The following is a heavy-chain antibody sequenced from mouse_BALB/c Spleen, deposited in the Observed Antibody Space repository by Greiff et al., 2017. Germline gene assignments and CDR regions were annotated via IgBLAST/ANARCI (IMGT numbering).Heavy chain of an antibody. V-gene: IGHV14-3*02. CDR2: IDPANGNT. D-gene: IGHD1-1*01. CDR3: TVITTVVGDY. CDR1: GFNIKDTY. J-gene: IGHJ2*01. Sequence: VQLQQSGAELVKPGASVKLSCTASGFNIKDTYMHWVKQRPEQGLEWIGRIDPANGNTKYDPKFQGKATITADTSSNTAYLQLSSLTSEDSAVYYCTVITTVVGDYWGQGTTLTVAS.